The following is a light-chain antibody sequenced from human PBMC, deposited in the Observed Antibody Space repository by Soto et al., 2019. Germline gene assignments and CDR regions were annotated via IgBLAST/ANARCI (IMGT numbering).Light chain of an antibody. V-gene: IGLV2-8*01. Sequence: QSVLTQPPSASGSPGQSVTIPCTGTSSDVGAYKFVSWFQQHPGKAPKLVIYEVSKRPSGVPDRFSGSKSGNTASLTVSGLQIEDDADYYCASHAGSSAVFGTGTKVTVL. CDR1: SSDVGAYKF. CDR2: EVS. CDR3: ASHAGSSAV. J-gene: IGLJ1*01.